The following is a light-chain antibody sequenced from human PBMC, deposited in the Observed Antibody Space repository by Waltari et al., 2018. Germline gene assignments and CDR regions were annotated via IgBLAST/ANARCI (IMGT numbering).Light chain of an antibody. V-gene: IGKV3-20*01. Sequence: DILLTQSPDTLSVSPGERATLSCRASQSISRYLAWYQHKPGQAPRLLIYDASSRATGIPDRFSGSGSGTDFSLTISRLEPEDFAVYYCQKYGTLPATFGQGTKVEIK. CDR1: QSISRY. J-gene: IGKJ1*01. CDR2: DAS. CDR3: QKYGTLPAT.